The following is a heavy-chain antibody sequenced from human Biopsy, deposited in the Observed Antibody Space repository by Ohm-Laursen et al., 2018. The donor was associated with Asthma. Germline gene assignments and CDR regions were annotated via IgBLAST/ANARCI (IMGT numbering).Heavy chain of an antibody. J-gene: IGHJ4*02. D-gene: IGHD3-16*01. V-gene: IGHV3-9*01. CDR2: ISWNSGNI. CDR1: GFSFDDCA. CDR3: AKAFLGGVSVANYFDS. Sequence: SLRLSCAASGFSFDDCAMHWVRQAPGKGLEWVSSISWNSGNIDYAVSVKGRFTISRDNAKNSLYLQMQSLRPEDTAFYYCAKAFLGGVSVANYFDSWGQGTLVTVSS.